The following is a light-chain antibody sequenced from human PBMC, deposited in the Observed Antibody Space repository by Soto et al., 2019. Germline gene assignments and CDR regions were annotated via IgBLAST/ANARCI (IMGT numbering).Light chain of an antibody. J-gene: IGLJ2*01. CDR2: GNS. V-gene: IGLV1-40*01. CDR1: SSNIGAGYD. CDR3: QSYDSSLPVV. Sequence: QAVVTQPPSVSGAPGQRVTISCTGSSSNIGAGYDVHWYQQLPGTAPKLLIYGNSNRPSGVPDRFSGSKSGTSASLAITGLQAEDEADYSCQSYDSSLPVVFGGGTQLTVL.